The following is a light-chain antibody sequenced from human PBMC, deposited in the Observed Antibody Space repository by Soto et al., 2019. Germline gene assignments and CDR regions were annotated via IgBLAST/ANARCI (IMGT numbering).Light chain of an antibody. Sequence: QSVLTQAASRSVFPGQSITISCTGTSSDVGAYKYVSWYQHHPGKVPQLMIYDVSNRPSGVSDRFSGSKSGNTASLTISGLQAEDEADYYCSSYTSSNTYVFGTGTKVTVL. CDR1: SSDVGAYKY. J-gene: IGLJ1*01. V-gene: IGLV2-14*03. CDR3: SSYTSSNTYV. CDR2: DVS.